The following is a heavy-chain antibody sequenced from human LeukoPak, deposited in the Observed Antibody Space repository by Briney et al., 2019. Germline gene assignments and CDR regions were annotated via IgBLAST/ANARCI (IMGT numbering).Heavy chain of an antibody. Sequence: GGSLRLSCAASGFTVSSAYMTWVRQASGKGLEWVSVIYIGGSTYYADSVKGRFTISRDNSRNTLYLQMNSLRTEDTAVHYCAKDAAGPEYWGQGTLVTVSS. CDR3: AKDAAGPEY. D-gene: IGHD6-13*01. CDR1: GFTVSSAY. V-gene: IGHV3-53*01. CDR2: IYIGGST. J-gene: IGHJ4*02.